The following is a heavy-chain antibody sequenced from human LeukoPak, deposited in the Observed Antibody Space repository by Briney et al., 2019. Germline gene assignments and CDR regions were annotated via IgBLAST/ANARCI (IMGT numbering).Heavy chain of an antibody. CDR3: ARDLGYCSTTSCRSPYWYFDL. Sequence: SETLSLTCAVSGYSISSGYYWGWIRQPPGKGLEWIGYIYYSGTKYNPSLKSRITISTDTSKNQFSLKLSSVTAADTAVYYCARDLGYCSTTSCRSPYWYFDLWGRGTLVTVSS. D-gene: IGHD2-2*01. J-gene: IGHJ2*01. CDR2: IYYSGT. CDR1: GYSISSGYY. V-gene: IGHV4-61*01.